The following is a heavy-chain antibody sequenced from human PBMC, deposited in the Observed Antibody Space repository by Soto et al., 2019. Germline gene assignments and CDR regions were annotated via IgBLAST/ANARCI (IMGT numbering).Heavy chain of an antibody. J-gene: IGHJ6*02. V-gene: IGHV4-31*03. CDR2: IYYSGST. Sequence: SETLSLTCTVSGSSISSGGYYWSWIRQHPGKGLEWIGYIYYSGSTYYNPSLKSRVTISVDTSKNQFSLKLSSVTAADTAVYYCAVVARYYYYGMDVWGQGTTVTVSS. CDR1: GSSISSGGYY. D-gene: IGHD2-15*01. CDR3: AVVARYYYYGMDV.